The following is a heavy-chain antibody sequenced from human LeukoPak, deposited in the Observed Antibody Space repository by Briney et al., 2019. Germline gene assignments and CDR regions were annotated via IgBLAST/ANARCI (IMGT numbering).Heavy chain of an antibody. CDR1: GYTFTIYG. Sequence: DSVKVACQASGYTFTIYGISWVRQAPGQGLESMGWISAYNGKPNYAQKLQGRVTMTTDTSTSTAYLELRSLRSDDTAVYYCARAITRYCSGGSCYSSLSGDEYYYYGMDVWGQGTTVTVSS. CDR3: ARAITRYCSGGSCYSSLSGDEYYYYGMDV. D-gene: IGHD2-15*01. V-gene: IGHV1-18*01. CDR2: ISAYNGKP. J-gene: IGHJ6*02.